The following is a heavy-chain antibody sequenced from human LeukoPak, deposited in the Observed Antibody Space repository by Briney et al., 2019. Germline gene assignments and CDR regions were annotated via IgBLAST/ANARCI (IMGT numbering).Heavy chain of an antibody. Sequence: GGSLRLSCAASGFTVNSNYMNWVRQAPGKGLEWVSVIYSGGSTYYADSVKGRFTISRDNSKNTLYLQMNSLRAEDTAVYYCAGTYYYDKGAFDIWGQGTMVTVSS. V-gene: IGHV3-53*01. CDR1: GFTVNSNY. CDR2: IYSGGST. CDR3: AGTYYYDKGAFDI. J-gene: IGHJ3*02. D-gene: IGHD3-22*01.